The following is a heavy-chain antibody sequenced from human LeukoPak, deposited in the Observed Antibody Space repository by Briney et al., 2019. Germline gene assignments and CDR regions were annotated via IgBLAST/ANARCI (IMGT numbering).Heavy chain of an antibody. J-gene: IGHJ4*02. D-gene: IGHD3-3*01. Sequence: GGSLRLSCVASGFTFSSHAMAWVRQAPGKGLEWVSAIGGRGGSTYYADSVKGRFTISRDNSKNTLYLQMNSLRAEDTALYYCTRDPGVVAFHYFDFWGQGTLVTVSS. CDR2: IGGRGGST. CDR1: GFTFSSHA. V-gene: IGHV3-23*01. CDR3: TRDPGVVAFHYFDF.